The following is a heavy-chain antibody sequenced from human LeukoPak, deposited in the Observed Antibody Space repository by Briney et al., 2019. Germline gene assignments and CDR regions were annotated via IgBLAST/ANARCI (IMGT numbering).Heavy chain of an antibody. Sequence: ASVKVSCKASGYTFTSYGISWVRQAPGQGLEWMGWISAYNGNTNYAQKLQGRVTMTTDTSTSTAYMELRSLRSDDTAVYYCARDFIAGGVVPAAARYWGQGTLVTVSS. CDR1: GYTFTSYG. CDR2: ISAYNGNT. J-gene: IGHJ4*02. CDR3: ARDFIAGGVVPAAARY. D-gene: IGHD2-2*01. V-gene: IGHV1-18*01.